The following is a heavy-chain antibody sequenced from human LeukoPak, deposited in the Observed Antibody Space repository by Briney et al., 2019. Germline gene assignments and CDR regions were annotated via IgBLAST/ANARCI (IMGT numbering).Heavy chain of an antibody. D-gene: IGHD4-17*01. J-gene: IGHJ3*02. V-gene: IGHV3-48*03. CDR2: ISSSGSTI. Sequence: GGSLRLSCAASGFTFSSYEMNWVRQAPGKGLEWVSYISSSGSTIYYADSVKGRFTISRDNAKNSLYLQMNSLRAEDTAVYYCARPTGSYGFDIWGQGAMVTVSS. CDR1: GFTFSSYE. CDR3: ARPTGSYGFDI.